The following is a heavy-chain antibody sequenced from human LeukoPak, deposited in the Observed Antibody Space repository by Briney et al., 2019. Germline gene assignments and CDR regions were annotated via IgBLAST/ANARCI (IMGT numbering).Heavy chain of an antibody. CDR1: GFTFDDYG. Sequence: TGGSLRLSCAASGFTFDDYGMSWVRQAPGKGLEWVSGINWNGGSTGYADSVKGRFTISRDNAKNSLYLQMNSLRAEDTALYYCARDADNGYYYYYMDVWGKGTTVTVSS. CDR3: ARDADNGYYYYYMDV. J-gene: IGHJ6*03. CDR2: INWNGGST. V-gene: IGHV3-20*04. D-gene: IGHD1-14*01.